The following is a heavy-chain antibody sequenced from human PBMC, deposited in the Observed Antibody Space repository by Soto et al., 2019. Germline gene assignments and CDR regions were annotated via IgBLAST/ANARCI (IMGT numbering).Heavy chain of an antibody. CDR1: GFTFSDYY. CDR2: ISSSGSTI. Sequence: PGGSLRLSCAASGFTFSDYYMSWIRQAPGKGLEWVSYISSSGSTIYYADSVKGRFTISRDNAKNSLYLQMNSLRAEDTAVYYCARDPSITIFGVVIPYFDYWGQGTLVTVSS. D-gene: IGHD3-3*01. CDR3: ARDPSITIFGVVIPYFDY. V-gene: IGHV3-11*01. J-gene: IGHJ4*02.